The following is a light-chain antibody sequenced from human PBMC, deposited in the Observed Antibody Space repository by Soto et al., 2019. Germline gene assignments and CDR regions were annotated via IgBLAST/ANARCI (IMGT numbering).Light chain of an antibody. V-gene: IGKV3-11*01. CDR2: DAS. CDR3: QQRISWPLT. J-gene: IGKJ4*01. Sequence: EIVLTQSPATLSLSPGERATLSCRASQSVTTWLAWYQQKPGRAPRLLIYDASNRATGVPARFSGSGSGTDFTLSISSLEPEDFAVYYCQQRISWPLTFGGGTRVEIK. CDR1: QSVTTW.